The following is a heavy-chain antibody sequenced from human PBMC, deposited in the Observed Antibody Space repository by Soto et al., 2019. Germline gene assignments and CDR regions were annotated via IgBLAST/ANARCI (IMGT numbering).Heavy chain of an antibody. CDR1: GGSISSYY. J-gene: IGHJ6*02. CDR3: ARGGGYSYGYYYGMDV. Sequence: PSETLSLTCTVSGGSISSYYWSWIRQPPGKGLEWIGYIYYSGSTNYNPSLKSRVTISVDTSKNQFSLKLSSVTAADTAVYYCARGGGYSYGYYYGMDVWGPGTTVTVSS. D-gene: IGHD5-18*01. CDR2: IYYSGST. V-gene: IGHV4-59*01.